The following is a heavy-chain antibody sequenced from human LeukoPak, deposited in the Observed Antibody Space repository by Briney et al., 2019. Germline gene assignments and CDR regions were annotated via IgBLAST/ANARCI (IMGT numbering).Heavy chain of an antibody. CDR3: GGYNWDRLDY. J-gene: IGHJ4*02. D-gene: IGHD1-1*01. CDR1: AFPFSNHG. Sequence: GGSLRLSCAASAFPFSNHGMHWVRQAPGKGLEWVAVIWYDGSNKYYADSVKGRFTISRDNSKNTLYLQMNSLRAEDTAVYYCGGYNWDRLDYWGQGTLVTVSS. CDR2: IWYDGSNK. V-gene: IGHV3-30*02.